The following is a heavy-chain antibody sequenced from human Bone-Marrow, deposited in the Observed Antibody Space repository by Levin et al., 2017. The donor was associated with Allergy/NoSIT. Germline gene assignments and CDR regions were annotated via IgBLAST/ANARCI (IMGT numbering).Heavy chain of an antibody. CDR2: INNDGSSI. V-gene: IGHV3-74*01. D-gene: IGHD6-19*01. J-gene: IGHJ4*02. CDR3: ASVVVGGTRSFDY. CDR1: GFTFTNYW. Sequence: GESLKISCAASGFTFTNYWMHWVRQAPGKGLVWVSRINNDGSSISYAGSVKGRFTISRDNAKNTLYLQMNSLRAEDTAVYYCASVVVGGTRSFDYWGQGTLVTVSS.